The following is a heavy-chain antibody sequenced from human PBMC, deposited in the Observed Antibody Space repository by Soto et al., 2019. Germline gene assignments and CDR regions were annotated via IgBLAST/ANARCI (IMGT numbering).Heavy chain of an antibody. CDR1: GYSFTSYW. J-gene: IGHJ6*02. D-gene: IGHD6-19*01. CDR3: ARLAGTGKYYYYGMDV. Sequence: GESLKISCKGSGYSFTSYWIGWVRQMPGKGLEWMGIIYPGDSDTRYSPSFQGQVTISADKSISTAYLQWSSLKASDTAMYYCARLAGTGKYYYYGMDVWGQGTKVTVSS. V-gene: IGHV5-51*01. CDR2: IYPGDSDT.